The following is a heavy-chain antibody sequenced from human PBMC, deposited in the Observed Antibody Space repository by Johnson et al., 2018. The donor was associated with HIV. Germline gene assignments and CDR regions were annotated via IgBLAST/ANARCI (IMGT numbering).Heavy chain of an antibody. CDR1: GFSFSSYA. Sequence: QVQLVESGGGVVQPGRSLRLSCAASGFSFSSYAMHWVRQAPGKGLEWVAVISYDGSNKYYAASVTGRFTISRDNSKNTLYLQMNSLRAEDTAVYYCTTEAYSSSSAAFDIWGQGTMVTVSS. CDR3: TTEAYSSSSAAFDI. D-gene: IGHD6-6*01. J-gene: IGHJ3*02. CDR2: ISYDGSNK. V-gene: IGHV3-30*04.